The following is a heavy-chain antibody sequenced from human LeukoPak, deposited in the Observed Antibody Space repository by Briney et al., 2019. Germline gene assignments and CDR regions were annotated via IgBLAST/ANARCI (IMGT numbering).Heavy chain of an antibody. CDR1: GFTFSNVS. J-gene: IGHJ4*02. D-gene: IGHD1-26*01. CDR2: IRHDGTEN. V-gene: IGHV3-30*02. Sequence: PGGSLRLSCVASGFTFSNVSMHWVRQAPGKGLEWLTFIRHDGTENFYADSVSGRFTISRDNSRNTLYLQVNSLGPEDTAVYYCARLMVGQAGVGATHFDYWGPGTLVSVSS. CDR3: ARLMVGQAGVGATHFDY.